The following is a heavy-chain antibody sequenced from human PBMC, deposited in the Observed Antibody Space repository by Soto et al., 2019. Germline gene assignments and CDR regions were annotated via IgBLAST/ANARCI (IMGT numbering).Heavy chain of an antibody. D-gene: IGHD3-16*01. J-gene: IGHJ3*01. V-gene: IGHV4-30-4*08. CDR2: IFHSGET. Sequence: QVQLQESGPGLVKPSETLSLTCTVSGASISSGDYYWSWIRQSPGKGLQWNGYIFHSGETYYTPYPESRLSISDDAPTTQFSQNLSSVTAADTDVYVCARSHDVLGAFDVGGPGTVVTVSS. CDR3: ARSHDVLGAFDV. CDR1: GASISSGDYY.